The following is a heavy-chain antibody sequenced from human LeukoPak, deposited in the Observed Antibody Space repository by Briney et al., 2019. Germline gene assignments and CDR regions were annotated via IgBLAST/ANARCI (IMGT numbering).Heavy chain of an antibody. CDR3: ARRRVVVTAYDY. CDR2: INHSGST. Sequence: PSETLSLTCAVYGGSFSGYYWSWIRQPPGKGLEWIGEINHSGSTNYNPSLKSRVTISVDTSKNQFSLKLSSVTAADTAVYYCARRRVVVTAYDYWGQGTLVTVSS. D-gene: IGHD3-22*01. J-gene: IGHJ4*02. CDR1: GGSFSGYY. V-gene: IGHV4-34*01.